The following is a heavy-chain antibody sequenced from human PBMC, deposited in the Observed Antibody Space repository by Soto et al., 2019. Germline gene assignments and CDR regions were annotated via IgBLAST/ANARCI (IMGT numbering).Heavy chain of an antibody. D-gene: IGHD3-10*01. J-gene: IGHJ4*01. CDR3: SITRHYHGAAFDS. V-gene: IGHV5-51*01. CDR2: IYPGDSET. Sequence: GESLKISCDGSAFTFTNYYIGWVRQMPGKGLEWMGIIYPGDSETTYSPSFQGQVTFSVDKSLNIAYLQWSSLKASDTAIYYCSITRHYHGAAFDSWGHGTLVTVSS. CDR1: AFTFTNYY.